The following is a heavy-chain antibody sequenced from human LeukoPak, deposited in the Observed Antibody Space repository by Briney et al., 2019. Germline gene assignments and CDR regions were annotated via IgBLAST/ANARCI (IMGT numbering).Heavy chain of an antibody. CDR3: ARADYSNYGDAFDI. CDR2: IYYSGST. V-gene: IGHV4-61*01. J-gene: IGHJ3*02. Sequence: NPSETLSLTCTVSGGSVSSGSYYWSWIRQPPGKGLEWIGYIYYSGSTNYNPSLKSRVTISVDTSKNQFSLKLSSVTAADTAVYYCARADYSNYGDAFDIWGQGTMVTVSS. CDR1: GGSVSSGSYY. D-gene: IGHD4-11*01.